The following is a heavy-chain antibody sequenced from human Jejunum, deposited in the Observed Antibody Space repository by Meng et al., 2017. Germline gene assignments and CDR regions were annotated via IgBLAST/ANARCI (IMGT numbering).Heavy chain of an antibody. CDR1: GFTFSTYA. CDR2: ISGSGGDT. V-gene: IGHV3-23*01. CDR3: AKEEGSCSGGSCWPLDY. Sequence: GESLKISCAASGFTFSTYAMSWVRQAPGKGLEWVSAISGSGGDTYYTASVKGRFTVSRDNSKNTLNLVMSSLRAEDTALYYCAKEEGSCSGGSCWPLDYWGQGNLITVSS. D-gene: IGHD2-15*01. J-gene: IGHJ4*02.